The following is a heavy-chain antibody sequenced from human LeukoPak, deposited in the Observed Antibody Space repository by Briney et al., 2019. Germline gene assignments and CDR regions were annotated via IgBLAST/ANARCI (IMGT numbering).Heavy chain of an antibody. D-gene: IGHD3-3*01. Sequence: PGGSLRLSCAASGFTFSSYSMNWVRQAPGKGLEWVSYISSSSSTIYYADSVKGRFTISRDNAKNSLYLQMNSLRAEDTAVYYCARDLGRWSGYRWDHWGQGTLVTVSS. CDR3: ARDLGRWSGYRWDH. CDR1: GFTFSSYS. CDR2: ISSSSSTI. V-gene: IGHV3-48*01. J-gene: IGHJ4*02.